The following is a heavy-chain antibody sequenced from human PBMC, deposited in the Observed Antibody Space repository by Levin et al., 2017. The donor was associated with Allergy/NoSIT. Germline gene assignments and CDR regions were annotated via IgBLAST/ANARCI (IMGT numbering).Heavy chain of an antibody. D-gene: IGHD1-1*01. J-gene: IGHJ3*02. CDR1: GGSISSGDYY. V-gene: IGHV4-30-4*01. CDR3: ASFQLERTNAFDI. CDR2: IYYSGST. Sequence: RPSETLSLTCTVSGGSISSGDYYWSWIRQPPGKGLEWIGYIYYSGSTYYNPSLKSRVTISVDTSKNQFSLKLSSVTAADTAVYYCASFQLERTNAFDIWGQGTMVTVSS.